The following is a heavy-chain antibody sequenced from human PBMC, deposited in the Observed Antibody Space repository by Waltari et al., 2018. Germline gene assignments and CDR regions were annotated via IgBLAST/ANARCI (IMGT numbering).Heavy chain of an antibody. CDR1: GFTFSGSA. D-gene: IGHD6-6*01. J-gene: IGHJ5*02. CDR3: TVLGGSSSAGS. CDR2: IRSKANSYAT. V-gene: IGHV3-73*01. Sequence: EVQLVESGGGLVQPGGSLKLSCAASGFTFSGSAMHWVRRASGKGLEWVGRIRSKANSYATAYAASVKGRFTISRDDSKNTAYLQMNSLKTEDTAVYYCTVLGGSSSAGSWGQGTLVTVSS.